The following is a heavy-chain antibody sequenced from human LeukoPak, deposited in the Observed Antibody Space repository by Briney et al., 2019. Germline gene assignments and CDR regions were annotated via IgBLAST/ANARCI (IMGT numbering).Heavy chain of an antibody. Sequence: ASVKVSCKASGYTFTSYAMHWVRQAPRQRLEWVGWINAGNGNTKYSQKFQGRVTITRDTSASTAYMELSSLRSEDTAVYYCARVVAAARDRGDAFDIWGQGTMVTVSS. CDR3: ARVVAAARDRGDAFDI. CDR1: GYTFTSYA. CDR2: INAGNGNT. V-gene: IGHV1-3*01. J-gene: IGHJ3*02. D-gene: IGHD6-13*01.